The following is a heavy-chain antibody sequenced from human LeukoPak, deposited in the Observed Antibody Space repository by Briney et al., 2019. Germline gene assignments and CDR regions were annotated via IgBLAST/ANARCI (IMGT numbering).Heavy chain of an antibody. J-gene: IGHJ4*02. CDR1: GFTFSNYG. V-gene: IGHV3-23*01. CDR3: AKDSYYDYVWGSYRYTNQFDY. Sequence: GGSLRLSCAASGFTFSNYGMSWVRQAPGKGLEWVSGMSGSGGSTYYADSVKGRFTISRDNSKNTLYLQMNSLRAEDTAVYYCAKDSYYDYVWGSYRYTNQFDYWGQGTLVTVSS. CDR2: MSGSGGST. D-gene: IGHD3-16*02.